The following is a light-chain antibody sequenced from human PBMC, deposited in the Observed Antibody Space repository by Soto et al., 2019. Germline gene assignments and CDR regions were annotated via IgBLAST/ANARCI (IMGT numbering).Light chain of an antibody. CDR1: QXLLHSNGYNY. J-gene: IGKJ1*01. V-gene: IGKV2-28*01. CDR2: LGS. Sequence: TQSLRSLHRTTGKPASISYRSVQXLLHSNGYNYLDWYLQKPGQSPQLLIYLGSNRASGVPDRFSGSGSGTDFTLKISRVEAEDVGVYYCMQPLQSWTFGQGTKVDIK. CDR3: MQPLQSWT.